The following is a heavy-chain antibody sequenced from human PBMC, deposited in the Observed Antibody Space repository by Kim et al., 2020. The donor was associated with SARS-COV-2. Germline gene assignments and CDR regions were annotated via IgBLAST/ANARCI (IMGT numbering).Heavy chain of an antibody. CDR1: GFTFSSYA. D-gene: IGHD1-26*01. CDR3: ARAHSGSYFGAFDI. CDR2: ISYDGSNK. Sequence: GGSLRLSCAASGFTFSSYAMHWVRQAPGKGLEWVAVISYDGSNKYYADSVKGRFTISRDNSKNTLYLQMNSLRAEDTAVYYCARAHSGSYFGAFDIWGQGTMVTVSS. V-gene: IGHV3-30-3*01. J-gene: IGHJ3*02.